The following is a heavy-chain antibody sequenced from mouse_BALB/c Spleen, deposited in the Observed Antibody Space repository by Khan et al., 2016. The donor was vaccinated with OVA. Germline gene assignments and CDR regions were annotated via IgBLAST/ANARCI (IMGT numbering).Heavy chain of an antibody. V-gene: IGHV1S137*01. J-gene: IGHJ1*01. CDR2: ISTYYGDA. D-gene: IGHD1-1*01. CDR3: ARDYGSSYRYFDV. CDR1: GYTFTDYA. Sequence: QVHVKQSGAELVRPGVSVKISCKGSGYTFTDYAMHWVKQSHAKSLEWIGVISTYYGDANYNQKFKGKATMTVDKSSSTAYMELARLTSEDSAIYYCARDYGSSYRYFDVWGAGTTVTVSS.